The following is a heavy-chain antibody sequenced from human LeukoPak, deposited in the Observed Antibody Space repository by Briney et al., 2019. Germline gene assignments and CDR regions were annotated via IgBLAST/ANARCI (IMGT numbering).Heavy chain of an antibody. CDR1: GFTFGDYA. J-gene: IGHJ4*02. CDR2: IRSKAYGGTT. Sequence: PGGSLRLSCTASGFTFGDYAMSWVRQAPGKGLEWVGFIRSKAYGGTTEYAASVKGRFTISRDDSKSIAYLQMNSLKTEDTAVYYCVKGAASYSSGWYRIDYWGQGTLVTVSS. D-gene: IGHD6-19*01. CDR3: VKGAASYSSGWYRIDY. V-gene: IGHV3-49*04.